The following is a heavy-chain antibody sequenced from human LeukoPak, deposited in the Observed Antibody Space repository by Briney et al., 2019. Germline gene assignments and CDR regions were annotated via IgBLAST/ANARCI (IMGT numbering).Heavy chain of an antibody. CDR3: ARGSDRCSSTSCYDPSNY. CDR2: IIPIFGTA. V-gene: IGHV1-69*05. D-gene: IGHD2-2*01. J-gene: IGHJ4*02. Sequence: SVKVSCKASGGTFSSYAISWVRQAPGQGLEWMGGIIPIFGTANYAQKFQGRVTITTDESTSTAYMELSSLRSEDTAVYYCARGSDRCSSTSCYDPSNYWGQGTLVTVSS. CDR1: GGTFSSYA.